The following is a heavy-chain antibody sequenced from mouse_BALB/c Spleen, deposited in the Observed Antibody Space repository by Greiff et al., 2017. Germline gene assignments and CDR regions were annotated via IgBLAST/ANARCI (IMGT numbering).Heavy chain of an antibody. CDR3: ACWYGYDVDYFDY. CDR1: GFTFSSYD. Sequence: EVQVVESGGGLVKPGGSLKLSCAASGFTFSSYDMSWVRQTPGKRLEWVGFISSGGSYTYNPDSVSGRFSITSDNAKNTLYLQMSRLTSEDAAMYYCACWYGYDVDYFDYWGQGTTLTVSS. V-gene: IGHV5-9-3*01. CDR2: ISSGGSYT. J-gene: IGHJ2*01. D-gene: IGHD2-2*01.